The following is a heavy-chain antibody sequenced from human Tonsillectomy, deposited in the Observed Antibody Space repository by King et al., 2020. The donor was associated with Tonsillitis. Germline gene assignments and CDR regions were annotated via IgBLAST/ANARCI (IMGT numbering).Heavy chain of an antibody. V-gene: IGHV3-30*18. CDR3: AKPLGVVPAAIPYYYYYGMDV. J-gene: IGHJ6*02. D-gene: IGHD2-2*01. CDR2: ISYDGSNK. Sequence: VQLVESGGGVVQPGRSLRLSCAASGFTFSSYGMHWVRQAPGKGLEWVAVISYDGSNKYYADSVKGRFTISRDNSKNTLYLQMNSLRAEDTAVYYCAKPLGVVPAAIPYYYYYGMDVWGQGTTVTVSS. CDR1: GFTFSSYG.